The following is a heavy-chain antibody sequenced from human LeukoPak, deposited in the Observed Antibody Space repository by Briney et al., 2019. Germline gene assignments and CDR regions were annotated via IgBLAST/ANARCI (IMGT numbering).Heavy chain of an antibody. V-gene: IGHV6-1*01. Sequence: SQTLSLTCAISGDSVSSNSAAWNWIRQSPSRGLEWLGRTYYRSKWYNDYAVSVKSRITINPDTPKNQFSLQLNSVTPEDTAVYYCARGSGWYPRYYYYGMDVWGQGTTVTVSS. CDR2: TYYRSKWYN. CDR1: GDSVSSNSAA. CDR3: ARGSGWYPRYYYYGMDV. J-gene: IGHJ6*02. D-gene: IGHD6-19*01.